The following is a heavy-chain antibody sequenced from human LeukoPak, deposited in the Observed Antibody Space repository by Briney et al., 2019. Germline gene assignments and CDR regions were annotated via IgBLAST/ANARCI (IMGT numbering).Heavy chain of an antibody. CDR3: AKDSGWFRFDY. CDR2: IYSGGST. D-gene: IGHD6-13*01. J-gene: IGHJ4*02. Sequence: GGSLRLSCAASGFIVSSNYMSWVRQAPGKGLEWVSVIYSGGSTYYADSVKGRFTISRDNSKNTLYLQMNSLRAEDTAVYYCAKDSGWFRFDYWGQGTLVTVSS. CDR1: GFIVSSNY. V-gene: IGHV3-53*01.